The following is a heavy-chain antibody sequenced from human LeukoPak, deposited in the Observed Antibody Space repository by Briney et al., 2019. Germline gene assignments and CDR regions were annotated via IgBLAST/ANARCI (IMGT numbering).Heavy chain of an antibody. CDR1: GFTFSSYA. CDR3: ARTMQDIVVVPAADEYYYYGMDV. D-gene: IGHD2-2*01. CDR2: ISYGGSNK. Sequence: SGGSLRLSCAASGFTFSSYAMHWARQAPGKGLEWVAVISYGGSNKYYADSVKGRFTISRDNSKNTLYLQMNSLRAEDTAVYYCARTMQDIVVVPAADEYYYYGMDVWGQGTTVTVSS. J-gene: IGHJ6*02. V-gene: IGHV3-30-3*01.